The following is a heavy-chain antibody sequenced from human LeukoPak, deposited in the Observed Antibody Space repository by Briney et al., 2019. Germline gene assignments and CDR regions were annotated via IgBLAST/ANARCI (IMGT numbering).Heavy chain of an antibody. V-gene: IGHV3-23*01. CDR3: AKVPYSDYGSGRPPFMDV. CDR2: ICNTGSDT. CDR1: RFTFCNYA. Sequence: PGGSLRLSCAASRFTFCNYAMSAVRHAPGKGLEWVSTICNTGSDTYYADSVKGRFTISRDNSENTLYLQMNNLRAEDTAIHYCAKVPYSDYGSGRPPFMDVWGQGTTVAVSS. J-gene: IGHJ6*02. D-gene: IGHD3-10*01.